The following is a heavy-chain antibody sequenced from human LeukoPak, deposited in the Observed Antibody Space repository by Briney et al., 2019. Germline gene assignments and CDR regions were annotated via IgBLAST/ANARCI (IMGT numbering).Heavy chain of an antibody. Sequence: GGSLRRSCAASGFTFDDYSMSWVRQARGKGLEGVCGMNWNGGSTGYADSVKGRFTISRDNAKNSLYLQMNSLRAEDTALYYCARAIAAAGSDAFDIWGQGTMVTVSS. CDR1: GFTFDDYS. V-gene: IGHV3-20*04. CDR2: MNWNGGST. D-gene: IGHD6-13*01. J-gene: IGHJ3*02. CDR3: ARAIAAAGSDAFDI.